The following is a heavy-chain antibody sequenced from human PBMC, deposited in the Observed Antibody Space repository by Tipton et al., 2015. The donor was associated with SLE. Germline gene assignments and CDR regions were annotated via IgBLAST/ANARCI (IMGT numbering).Heavy chain of an antibody. CDR3: AKDSLTSTTYYDFWSGYFYDAFDI. J-gene: IGHJ3*02. D-gene: IGHD3-3*01. CDR1: GFTFSSYV. V-gene: IGHV3-23*01. CDR2: ISGSGGST. Sequence: GSLRLSCAASGFTFSSYVMSWVRQAPGKGLEWVSAISGSGGSTYYADSVKGRFTISRDNSKNTLYLQMNSLRAEDTAVYYCAKDSLTSTTYYDFWSGYFYDAFDIWGQGTMVTVSS.